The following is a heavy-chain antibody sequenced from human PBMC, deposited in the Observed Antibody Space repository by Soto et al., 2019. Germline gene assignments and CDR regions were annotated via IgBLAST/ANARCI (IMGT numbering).Heavy chain of an antibody. CDR2: MNPNSGNT. CDR3: ARVNSSSLAYYYYGMDV. Sequence: QVQLVQSGAEVKKPGASVKVSCKASGYTFTSYDINWVRQATGQGLEWMGWMNPNSGNTGYAQKFQGRVTMTRNTSISTAYMELSSLRSEDTAVYYCARVNSSSLAYYYYGMDVWGQGTTVTVSS. J-gene: IGHJ6*02. V-gene: IGHV1-8*01. D-gene: IGHD6-6*01. CDR1: GYTFTSYD.